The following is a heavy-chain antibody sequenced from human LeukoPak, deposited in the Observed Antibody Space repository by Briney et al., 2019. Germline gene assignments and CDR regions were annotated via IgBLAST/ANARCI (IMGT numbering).Heavy chain of an antibody. Sequence: GASVKVSCKASGGTFSSYAISWVRQAPGQGLEWMGGIIPIFGTANYAQKFQGRVTITADESTSTAYMELSSLRSEDTAVYYCARGSQSAAYYYYYYGMDVWGQGTTVTVSS. V-gene: IGHV1-69*13. D-gene: IGHD6-13*01. CDR3: ARGSQSAAYYYYYYGMDV. CDR2: IIPIFGTA. J-gene: IGHJ6*02. CDR1: GGTFSSYA.